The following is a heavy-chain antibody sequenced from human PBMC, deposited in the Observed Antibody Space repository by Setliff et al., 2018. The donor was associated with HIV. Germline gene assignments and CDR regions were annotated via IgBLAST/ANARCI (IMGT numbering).Heavy chain of an antibody. Sequence: GGSLRLSCAASGFTFSSYSMNWVRQAPGKGLEWVSSISSTSNYRYYADSMKGRFTISRDNAKNSLYLQMNSLRAEDTALYYCARDRWADSNYYFDSWGQGTLVTVSS. CDR2: ISSTSNYR. CDR3: ARDRWADSNYYFDS. D-gene: IGHD4-4*01. CDR1: GFTFSSYS. V-gene: IGHV3-21*01. J-gene: IGHJ4*02.